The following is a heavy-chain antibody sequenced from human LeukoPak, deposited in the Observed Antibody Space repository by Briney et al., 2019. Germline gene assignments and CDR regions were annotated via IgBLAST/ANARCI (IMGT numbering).Heavy chain of an antibody. V-gene: IGHV3-74*01. Sequence: GGSLRLSCAASGFTFSSSWMYWVRQAPGKGLVWVSRINSDESITTYADSVKGRFTISRDNAKNALYLQMNSLRAEDTAVYYCARGLVPGFLDYWGQGTPVTVSS. CDR1: GFTFSSSW. J-gene: IGHJ4*02. CDR3: ARGLVPGFLDY. CDR2: INSDESIT. D-gene: IGHD4-11*01.